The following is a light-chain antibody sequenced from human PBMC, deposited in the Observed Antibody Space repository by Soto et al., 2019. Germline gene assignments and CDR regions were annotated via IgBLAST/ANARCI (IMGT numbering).Light chain of an antibody. CDR1: QTVSSNY. CDR2: GAS. V-gene: IGKV3-20*01. CDR3: QQYTGPPTT. J-gene: IGKJ5*01. Sequence: EIILTQSPDNLSLSPGERATMSCRASQTVSSNYLAWCQQRPGQAPRLLIYGASTRAAGIPDRFSGSGAGTDFTLTSTRLEPADSAVYFCQQYTGPPTTFGQGTRLENK.